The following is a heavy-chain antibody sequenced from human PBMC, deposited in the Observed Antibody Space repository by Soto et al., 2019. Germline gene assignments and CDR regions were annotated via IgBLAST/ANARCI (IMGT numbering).Heavy chain of an antibody. Sequence: GGSLRLSCAASGFSFSSYYMSWVRQAQGKGLEWVANVNEDGSEKYYVDSVKGRFTVSRDNAKNSLYLQMNSLRAEDTAVYYCAKDGLFHGPRTIDSWGHGTLVTVSS. J-gene: IGHJ5*01. D-gene: IGHD3-10*01. CDR1: GFSFSSYY. CDR2: VNEDGSEK. V-gene: IGHV3-7*01. CDR3: AKDGLFHGPRTIDS.